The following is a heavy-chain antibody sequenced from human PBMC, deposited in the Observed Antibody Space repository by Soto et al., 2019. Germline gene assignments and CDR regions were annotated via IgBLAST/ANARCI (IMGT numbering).Heavy chain of an antibody. V-gene: IGHV1-8*01. CDR2: MSPNSGYT. CDR3: ERGVNAFGVVPLDY. CDR1: GYTFTSYD. Sequence: ASVKVSCKASGYTFTSYDINWVRQATGQGLEWMGWMSPNSGYTGCAQKFQGRVTMTRKNSISTAYMELSSLRSGDTAVYYCERGVNAFGVVPLDYWGQGALVTVSS. D-gene: IGHD3-3*01. J-gene: IGHJ4*02.